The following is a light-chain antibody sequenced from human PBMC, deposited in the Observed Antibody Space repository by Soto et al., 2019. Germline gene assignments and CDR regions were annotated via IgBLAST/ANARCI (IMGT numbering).Light chain of an antibody. CDR1: QSIISW. V-gene: IGKV1-5*03. CDR2: KAS. J-gene: IGKJ2*01. CDR3: QEYKSHST. Sequence: DIQMTQSPSTLSESVGDRVTITCRASQSIISWLAWYQQKQGKAPKLLIYKASSVESGVASRFSGSGTGTEFTLTISSLQPHDFATYYCQEYKSHSTCGQGTKLEIK.